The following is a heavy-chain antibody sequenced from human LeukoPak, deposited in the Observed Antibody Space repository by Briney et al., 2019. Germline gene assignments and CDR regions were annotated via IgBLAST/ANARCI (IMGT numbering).Heavy chain of an antibody. CDR2: TYPGDSGT. D-gene: IGHD6-13*01. CDR3: ARHTGSSSWYTQDGWFDP. J-gene: IGHJ5*02. CDR1: GYSFTSYW. V-gene: IGHV5-51*01. Sequence: GESLKISCKGSGYSFTSYWIGWVRQMPGKGLEWMGITYPGDSGTRYSPSFQGQVTISADKSISTAYLQWSSLKASDTAMYYCARHTGSSSWYTQDGWFDPWGQGTLVTVSS.